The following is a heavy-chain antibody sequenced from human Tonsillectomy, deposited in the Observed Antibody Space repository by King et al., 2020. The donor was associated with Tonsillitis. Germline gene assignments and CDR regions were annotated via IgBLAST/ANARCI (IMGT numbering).Heavy chain of an antibody. V-gene: IGHV4-59*11. J-gene: IGHJ5*02. CDR1: GDSISSHY. CDR3: ARTGYYDTSGYYSA. D-gene: IGHD3-22*01. Sequence: QLQESGPGLVKPSETLPLTCTVSGDSISSHYWSWIRQPPGKGLEWIGFISNTGSPYYNPSLQSRFSMSVDTSKNQFILKMTSVTAADTAVYYCARTGYYDTSGYYSAWGQGALVTVSS. CDR2: ISNTGSP.